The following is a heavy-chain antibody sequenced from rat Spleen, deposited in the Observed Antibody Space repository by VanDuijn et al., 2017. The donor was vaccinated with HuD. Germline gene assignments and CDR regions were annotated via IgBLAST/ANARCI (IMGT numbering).Heavy chain of an antibody. J-gene: IGHJ3*01. CDR3: ARDENGYINLWFAY. D-gene: IGHD1-2*01. CDR1: GFSLTSYN. CDR2: IWNIGGT. V-gene: IGHV2-41*01. Sequence: QVQLKESGPGLVQPSQTLSLTCTVAGFSLTSYNVHWVRQSPGKGLEWMGVIWNIGGTRYNPALKSRLSISKDNSKSQVLLKMNSLQTEDTATYYCARDENGYINLWFAYWGQGTLVTVSS.